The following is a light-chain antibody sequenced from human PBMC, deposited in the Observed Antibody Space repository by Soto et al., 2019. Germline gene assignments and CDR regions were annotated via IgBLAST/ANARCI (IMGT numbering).Light chain of an antibody. CDR2: KVS. J-gene: IGKJ2*01. CDR1: QSLVYSDGNTY. CDR3: MQGTHWPPYT. Sequence: DVVLTQSPLSLPVTLGQPASISCRSSQSLVYSDGNTYLTWFQQRPGQSPRRLIYKVSNRDSGVPDRLSGSGSCADFTLKISRVEAEDVGVYYCMQGTHWPPYTFGQGTKLEIK. V-gene: IGKV2-30*01.